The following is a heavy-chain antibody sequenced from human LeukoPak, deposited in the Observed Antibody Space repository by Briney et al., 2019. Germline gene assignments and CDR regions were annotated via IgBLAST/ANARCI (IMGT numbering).Heavy chain of an antibody. CDR2: LSGSGDST. V-gene: IGHV3-23*01. J-gene: IGHJ4*02. Sequence: GGSLRLSCAASGFTFSSYAMSWVRQAPGKGLEWVSLLSGSGDSTYYADSVKGRFTISRDNSKNTLYLQMGSLRAEDMAVYYCARGGSSWTLSDYWGQGTLVTVSS. CDR3: ARGGSSWTLSDY. CDR1: GFTFSSYA. D-gene: IGHD6-13*01.